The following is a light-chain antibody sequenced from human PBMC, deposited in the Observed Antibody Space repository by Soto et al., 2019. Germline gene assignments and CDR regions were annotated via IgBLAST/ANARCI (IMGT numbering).Light chain of an antibody. CDR3: QQYNNYLWT. Sequence: DIQMTQSPSTLSASVGDRVTITCRASQSINSWVAWYQQKPGKAPKVLIYDASSLERGVPSRFRGSGSGTEVSLTISSLQPDDFGTYYCQQYNNYLWTFGQGTKVQIK. CDR1: QSINSW. CDR2: DAS. V-gene: IGKV1-5*01. J-gene: IGKJ1*01.